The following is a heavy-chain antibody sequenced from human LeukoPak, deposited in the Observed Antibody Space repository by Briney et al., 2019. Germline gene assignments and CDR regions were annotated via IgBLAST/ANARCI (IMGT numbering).Heavy chain of an antibody. CDR2: IYYTGST. D-gene: IGHD4-23*01. Sequence: SETLSLTCTVSGGSMSSSSYYWGWIRQPPGRGLGGFVSIYYTGSTYYNPAPKSRVTISVHAPVNPVSLHLSSLTPADTSLYFCARLHYDGNYGYYYYYMDVWGKGTTVTVSS. J-gene: IGHJ6*03. CDR1: GGSMSSSSYY. V-gene: IGHV4-39*01. CDR3: ARLHYDGNYGYYYYYMDV.